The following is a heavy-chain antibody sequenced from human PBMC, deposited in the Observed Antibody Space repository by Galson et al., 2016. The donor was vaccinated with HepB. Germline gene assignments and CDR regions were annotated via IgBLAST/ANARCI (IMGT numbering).Heavy chain of an antibody. CDR1: GYTFTRYA. V-gene: IGHV1-3*01. J-gene: IGHJ3*02. Sequence: SVKVSCKASGYTFTRYAIHWVRRAPGQRLEWMGWVNAGNGNTKYSQKFQGRVTITRDTSASTAYMELSSLRSEDTAVYYCAGGYCGGECDLRAFDIWGQGTVITVSS. D-gene: IGHD2-21*01. CDR3: AGGYCGGECDLRAFDI. CDR2: VNAGNGNT.